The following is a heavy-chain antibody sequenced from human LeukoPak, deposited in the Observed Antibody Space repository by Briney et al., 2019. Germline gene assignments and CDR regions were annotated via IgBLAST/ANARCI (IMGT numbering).Heavy chain of an antibody. D-gene: IGHD6-19*01. Sequence: ASVKVSCKASGYTFTGYYMHWVRQAPGQGLEWMGWINPSGGSTSYAQKFQGRVTMTRDTSTSTVYMELSSLRSEDTAVYYCARAHSSGWFDYWGQGTLVTVSS. CDR2: INPSGGST. CDR1: GYTFTGYY. CDR3: ARAHSSGWFDY. V-gene: IGHV1-46*01. J-gene: IGHJ4*02.